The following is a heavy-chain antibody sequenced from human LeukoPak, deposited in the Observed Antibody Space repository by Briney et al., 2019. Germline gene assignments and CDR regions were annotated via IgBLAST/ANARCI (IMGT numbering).Heavy chain of an antibody. CDR3: ARGKNGQVLLWSPYYYMDV. CDR2: MNPNSGNT. V-gene: IGHV1-8*01. Sequence: ASVKVSCKASGYTFTSYDINWVRQATGQGLEWMGWMNPNSGNTGYAQKFQGRATMTRNTSKSTAYMELSSLRSEDTAVYYCARGKNGQVLLWSPYYYMDVWGKGTTVTISS. J-gene: IGHJ6*03. D-gene: IGHD3-10*01. CDR1: GYTFTSYD.